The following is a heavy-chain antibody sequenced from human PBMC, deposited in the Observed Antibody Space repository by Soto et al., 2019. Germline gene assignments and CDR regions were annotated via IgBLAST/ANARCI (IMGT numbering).Heavy chain of an antibody. J-gene: IGHJ4*02. CDR3: ARDYASSNYPFDY. CDR2: IYYSGRT. Sequence: QVQLQESGPGLVKPSQTLSLTCTVSGGSIRSDAYYWSWIRQQPGKGLEWIGYIYYSGRTYYNPSRTSRLAISVDTSKNQFSLKLTSVTAADTAVYYCARDYASSNYPFDYWGQGTLVTVSS. D-gene: IGHD3-22*01. CDR1: GGSIRSDAYY. V-gene: IGHV4-31*03.